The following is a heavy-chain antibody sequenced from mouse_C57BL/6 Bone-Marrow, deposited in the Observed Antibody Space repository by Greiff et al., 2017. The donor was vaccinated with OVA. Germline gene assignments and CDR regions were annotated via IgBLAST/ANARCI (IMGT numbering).Heavy chain of an antibody. Sequence: QVQLQQSGAELVRPGTSVKVSCKASGYAFTNYLIEWVKQRPGQGLEWIGVINPGSGGTNYNEKFKGKATLTADKSSSTAYMQLSSLTSEDSAVYFCASPLYYGSSSHAMDYWGQGPSVTVSS. J-gene: IGHJ4*01. V-gene: IGHV1-54*01. CDR3: ASPLYYGSSSHAMDY. D-gene: IGHD1-1*01. CDR2: INPGSGGT. CDR1: GYAFTNYL.